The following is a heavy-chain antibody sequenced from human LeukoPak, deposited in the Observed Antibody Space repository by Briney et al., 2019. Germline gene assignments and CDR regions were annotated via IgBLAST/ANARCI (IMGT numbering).Heavy chain of an antibody. J-gene: IGHJ4*02. V-gene: IGHV1-69*13. Sequence: SVKVSCKASVGTFSSYAISWVRQTPGQGLEWMGGIIPIFGTANYAQKFQGRVTITADESTSTAYMELSSLRSEDTAVYYRTRSDIVVVPAANFYWGQGTLVTVSS. CDR2: IIPIFGTA. CDR3: TRSDIVVVPAANFY. D-gene: IGHD2-2*01. CDR1: VGTFSSYA.